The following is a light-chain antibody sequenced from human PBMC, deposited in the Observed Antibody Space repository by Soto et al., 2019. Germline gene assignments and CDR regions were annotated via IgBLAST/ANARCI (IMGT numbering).Light chain of an antibody. J-gene: IGLJ2*01. CDR2: DGS. V-gene: IGLV2-23*01. CDR3: CSYAGRSTVV. Sequence: QSALTQPASVSGSPGQSITISCTGTSSDVRAFKLVSWYQQYPGKAPKLLIYDGSKRPSGGSDRFSGSKSGNTASLTISGLQAEDEADYYCCSYAGRSTVVFGGGTKLTVL. CDR1: SSDVRAFKL.